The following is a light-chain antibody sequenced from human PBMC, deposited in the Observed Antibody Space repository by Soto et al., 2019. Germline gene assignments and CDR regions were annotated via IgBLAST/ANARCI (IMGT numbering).Light chain of an antibody. Sequence: AIRMTQSPSSLSASTGDRVTITCRASQSISSYLNWYQQKPGKAPKLLIYAASSLQSGVPPRFSGSGSGTDFTLAISSLQPEDSATYYCLQDINYPWPFGQGTKVDIK. CDR3: LQDINYPWP. CDR2: AAS. CDR1: QSISSY. V-gene: IGKV1-6*01. J-gene: IGKJ1*01.